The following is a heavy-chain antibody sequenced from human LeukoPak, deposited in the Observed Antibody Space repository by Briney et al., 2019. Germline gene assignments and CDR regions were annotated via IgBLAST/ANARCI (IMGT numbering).Heavy chain of an antibody. J-gene: IGHJ5*02. V-gene: IGHV3-64*01. CDR2: ISSNGGST. CDR3: ARRGMSSSWYYANWFDP. CDR1: GFTFSSYA. Sequence: GGSLRLSCAASGFTFSSYAMSWVRQAPGKGLEYVSAISSNGGSTYYANSVKGRFTISRDNSKNTLYLQMGSLRAEDMAVYYCARRGMSSSWYYANWFDPWGQGTLVTVSS. D-gene: IGHD6-13*01.